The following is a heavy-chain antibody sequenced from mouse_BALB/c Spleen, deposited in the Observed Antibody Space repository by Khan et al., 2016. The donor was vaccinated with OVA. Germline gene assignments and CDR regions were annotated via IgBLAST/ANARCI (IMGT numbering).Heavy chain of an antibody. CDR3: ARRNYVGEAVDY. J-gene: IGHJ3*01. Sequence: QVQLQQSGAELARPGASVKLSCKASGYTFTDYYINWVKQRTGQGLEWIGEISPGSGDTYYNERFKGKATLTADNSSSTAYMQLSSMKAEDASVYFGARRNYVGEAVDYWGQGTLVTVSA. D-gene: IGHD2-4*01. CDR2: ISPGSGDT. V-gene: IGHV1-77*01. CDR1: GYTFTDYY.